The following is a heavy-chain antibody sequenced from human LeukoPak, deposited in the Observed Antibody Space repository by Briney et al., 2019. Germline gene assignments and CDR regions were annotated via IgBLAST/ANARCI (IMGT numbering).Heavy chain of an antibody. J-gene: IGHJ4*02. CDR2: INPSGGST. V-gene: IGHV1-46*01. CDR3: ARGPYRATAYSSRPLDY. CDR1: GGXFSSYA. Sequence: ASVKVSCKASGGXFSSYAISWVRQAPGQGLEWMGVINPSGGSTGYAQKFQGRVTMTRDTSTSTVYMELSSLRSEDTAVYYCARGPYRATAYSSRPLDYWGQGTLVAVSS. D-gene: IGHD6-19*01.